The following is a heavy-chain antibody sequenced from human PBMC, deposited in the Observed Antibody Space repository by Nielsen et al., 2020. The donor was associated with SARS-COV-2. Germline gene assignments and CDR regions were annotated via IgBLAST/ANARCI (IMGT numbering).Heavy chain of an antibody. CDR3: ARDYGDYTDY. J-gene: IGHJ4*02. Sequence: GWSLRLSCAASGFTFSNYAMNWVRQAPGKGLEWVSYISSSSSTIYYADSVKGRITISRDNAKNSLYLQMNSLRAEDTAVYYCARDYGDYTDYWGQGTLVTVSS. V-gene: IGHV3-48*01. CDR2: ISSSSSTI. D-gene: IGHD4-17*01. CDR1: GFTFSNYA.